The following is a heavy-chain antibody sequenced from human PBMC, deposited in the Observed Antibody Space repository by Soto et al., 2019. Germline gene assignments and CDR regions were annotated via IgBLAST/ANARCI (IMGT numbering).Heavy chain of an antibody. CDR1: GGSFSGYY. D-gene: IGHD2-2*01. CDR3: ARGGAYCSSTSCHYYYYGMDV. J-gene: IGHJ6*02. V-gene: IGHV4-34*01. Sequence: SETLSLTCAVYGGSFSGYYWSWIRQPPGKGLEWIGEINHSGSTNYNPSLKSRVTISVDTSKNQFSLKLSSVTAADTAVYYCARGGAYCSSTSCHYYYYGMDVWGQGTTVTVSS. CDR2: INHSGST.